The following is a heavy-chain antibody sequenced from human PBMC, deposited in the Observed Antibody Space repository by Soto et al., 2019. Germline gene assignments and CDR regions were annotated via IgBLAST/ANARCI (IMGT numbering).Heavy chain of an antibody. D-gene: IGHD5-12*01. CDR3: ARVTTRMATISWFDP. CDR2: IIPIFGTA. Sequence: SVKVSCKASGGTFSSYAISWVRQAPGQGLEWMGGIIPIFGTANYTQKFQGRVTITADESTSTAYMELSSLRSEDTAVYYCARVTTRMATISWFDPWGQGTLVTVSS. V-gene: IGHV1-69*13. J-gene: IGHJ5*02. CDR1: GGTFSSYA.